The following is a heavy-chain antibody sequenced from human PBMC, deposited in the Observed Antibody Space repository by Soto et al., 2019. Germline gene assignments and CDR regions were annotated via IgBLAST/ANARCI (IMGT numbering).Heavy chain of an antibody. CDR3: ARGINYYASGDDAFDI. V-gene: IGHV1-8*01. D-gene: IGHD3-10*01. CDR1: GYTFTSYD. Sequence: QVQLVQSGAEVKKPGASVKVSCKASGYTFTSYDINWVRQATGQGLEWMGWMNPNSGNTGYAQKFQGRVNMTRNTSISTAYMELSSLRSEATAVYYCARGINYYASGDDAFDIWGQGTMVTVSS. CDR2: MNPNSGNT. J-gene: IGHJ3*02.